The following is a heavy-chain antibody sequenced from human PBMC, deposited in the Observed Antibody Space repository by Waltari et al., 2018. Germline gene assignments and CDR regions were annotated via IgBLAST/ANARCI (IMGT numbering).Heavy chain of an antibody. D-gene: IGHD1-26*01. Sequence: QVQLVQSGAEVKKPGSSVKVSCKASGGTFSSYAISWVRQAPGQGLEWMGGFDPEDGETIYAQKFQGRVTMTEDTSTDTAYMELSSLRSEDTAVYYCAREVKVGATKSNYYYYYMDVWGKGTTVTVSS. V-gene: IGHV1-69*14. CDR3: AREVKVGATKSNYYYYYMDV. J-gene: IGHJ6*03. CDR2: FDPEDGET. CDR1: GGTFSSYA.